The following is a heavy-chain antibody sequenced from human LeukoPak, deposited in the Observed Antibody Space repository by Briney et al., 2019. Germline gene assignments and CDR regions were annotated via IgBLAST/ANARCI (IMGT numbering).Heavy chain of an antibody. CDR3: ARVKYQLHYAFDI. D-gene: IGHD2-2*01. CDR1: GGTFSSYA. V-gene: IGHV1-69*05. CDR2: IIPIFGTA. J-gene: IGHJ3*02. Sequence: GASVKVSCKASGGTFSSYATSWVRQAPGQGLEWMGGIIPIFGTANYAQKLQGRVTMTTDTSTSTAYMELRSLRSDDTAVYYCARVKYQLHYAFDIWGQGTMVTVSS.